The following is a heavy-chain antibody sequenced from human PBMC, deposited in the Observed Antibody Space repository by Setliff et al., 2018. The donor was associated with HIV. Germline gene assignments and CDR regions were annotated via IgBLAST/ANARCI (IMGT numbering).Heavy chain of an antibody. Sequence: PGESLKISCKGSGYSFSSYWIGWVRQMPRKGLEWMGIIYPADADIKYSPSFQGQVTISVDKSISTAYLQWSSLKASDTAMYYCASRKDYGDHTFDYWGQGTLVTVSS. CDR3: ASRKDYGDHTFDY. CDR2: IYPADADI. J-gene: IGHJ4*02. CDR1: GYSFSSYW. V-gene: IGHV5-51*01. D-gene: IGHD4-17*01.